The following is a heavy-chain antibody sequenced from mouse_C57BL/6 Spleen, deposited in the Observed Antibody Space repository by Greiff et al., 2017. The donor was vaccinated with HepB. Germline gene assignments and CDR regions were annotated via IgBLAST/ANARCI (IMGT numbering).Heavy chain of an antibody. V-gene: IGHV1-55*01. D-gene: IGHD1-1*01. J-gene: IGHJ1*03. CDR1: GYTFTSYW. CDR3: ARCRDYYGRYFDV. CDR2: IYPGSGST. Sequence: VQLQQPGAELVKPGASVKMSCKASGYTFTSYWITWVKQRPGQGLEWIGDIYPGSGSTNYNEKFKSKATLTVDTSSSTAYMQLSSLTSEDSAVYYCARCRDYYGRYFDVWGTGTTVTVSS.